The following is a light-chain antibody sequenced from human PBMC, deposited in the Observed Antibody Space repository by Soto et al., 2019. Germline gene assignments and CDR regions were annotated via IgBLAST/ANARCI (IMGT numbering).Light chain of an antibody. V-gene: IGLV2-14*01. CDR3: TSYTTSTTLL. CDR2: EVS. J-gene: IGLJ2*01. CDR1: SSDVGGYNF. Sequence: QSVLTQPASVSGSPGQSITISCTGTSSDVGGYNFVSWYQRHPGKAPKLMIYEVSNRPSGVSNRFSGSKSGNTASLTISGLQAEDEADYYCTSYTTSTTLLFGGGTKVTVL.